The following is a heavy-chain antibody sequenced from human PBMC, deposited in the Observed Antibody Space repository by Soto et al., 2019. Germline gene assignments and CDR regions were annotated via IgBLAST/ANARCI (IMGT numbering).Heavy chain of an antibody. Sequence: QITLKESGPTLVKPTQTLTLTCTFSGFSLSTSGVGVGWIRQPPGKALEWLALIYWDDDKRYIPSLKSRLTITKATSKNPAVLTTTNMDPVDTATYYCARLLLYQGWFDPWGQGTLVTVSS. CDR1: GFSLSTSGVG. D-gene: IGHD3-3*01. V-gene: IGHV2-5*02. J-gene: IGHJ5*02. CDR3: ARLLLYQGWFDP. CDR2: IYWDDDK.